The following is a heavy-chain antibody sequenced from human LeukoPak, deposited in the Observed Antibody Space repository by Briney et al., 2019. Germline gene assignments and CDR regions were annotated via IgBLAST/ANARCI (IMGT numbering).Heavy chain of an antibody. J-gene: IGHJ3*02. CDR1: GFTFSSYG. Sequence: GGTLRLSCAASGFTFSSYGMSWVRQAPGKGLEWVSVISGSGGSTYYADSVKGRFSISRDNSKNTLYLQMNSLRAEDTAVYYCAGSWSPYDAFDIWGQGTMVSVPS. V-gene: IGHV3-23*01. CDR2: ISGSGGST. CDR3: AGSWSPYDAFDI. D-gene: IGHD6-13*01.